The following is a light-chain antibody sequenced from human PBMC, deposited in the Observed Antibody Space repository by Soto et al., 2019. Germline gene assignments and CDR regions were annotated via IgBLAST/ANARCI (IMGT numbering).Light chain of an antibody. Sequence: IQMTQSPSSLSASVGYSVTVTCRASQSINIYLNWYQQKPGKAPTLLIYGASSLPSGVPSRFTGGGSRTDFTLTISSLQPEDFVTYYCQQSYRSPYTFGQGTKLEIK. V-gene: IGKV1-39*01. J-gene: IGKJ2*01. CDR2: GAS. CDR3: QQSYRSPYT. CDR1: QSINIY.